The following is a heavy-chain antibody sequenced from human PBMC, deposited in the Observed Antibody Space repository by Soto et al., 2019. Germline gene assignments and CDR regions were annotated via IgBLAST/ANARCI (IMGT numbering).Heavy chain of an antibody. CDR2: ISWNSGSI. Sequence: EVQLVESGGGLVQPGRSLRLSCAASGFTFDDYAMHWVRQAPGKGLEWVSGISWNSGSIGYADSVKGRFTISRDNAKNSLYLQMNSLRAEDTALYYCAKEQFGESYHGVVDYWGQGTLVTVSS. J-gene: IGHJ4*02. D-gene: IGHD3-10*01. CDR1: GFTFDDYA. CDR3: AKEQFGESYHGVVDY. V-gene: IGHV3-9*01.